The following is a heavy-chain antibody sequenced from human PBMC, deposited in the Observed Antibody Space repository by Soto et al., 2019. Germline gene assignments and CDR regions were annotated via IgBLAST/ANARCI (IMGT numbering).Heavy chain of an antibody. Sequence: GESLKISCKGSGYSFPTHWIGWVRQMPGKGLEWMGIIYPGDSDTRYSPSFQGQVTISVDKSINTAYLQWSTLKASDTAMYYCARMSAEVTTGYYFDYWGQGTLVTVSS. D-gene: IGHD4-17*01. J-gene: IGHJ4*02. CDR2: IYPGDSDT. CDR3: ARMSAEVTTGYYFDY. CDR1: GYSFPTHW. V-gene: IGHV5-51*01.